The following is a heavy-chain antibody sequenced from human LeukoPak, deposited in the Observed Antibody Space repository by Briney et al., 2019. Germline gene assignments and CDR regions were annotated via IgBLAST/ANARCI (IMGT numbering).Heavy chain of an antibody. Sequence: PGRYLRLSCAASGFTFSSYGMHWGRQAPGKGLEWVAVIWYDGSNKYYADSVKGRFTISRDNSKNTLCLQMNSLRAEDTAVYYCARDAIAVTGIVGYYFDYWGQGPLVPVSS. CDR1: GFTFSSYG. D-gene: IGHD6-19*01. CDR3: ARDAIAVTGIVGYYFDY. CDR2: IWYDGSNK. V-gene: IGHV3-33*01. J-gene: IGHJ4*02.